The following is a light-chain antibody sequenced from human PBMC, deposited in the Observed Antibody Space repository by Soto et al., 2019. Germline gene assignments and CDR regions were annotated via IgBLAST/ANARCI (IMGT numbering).Light chain of an antibody. Sequence: QSALTQPRSVSGSPGQSVTISCTGTRSDVGGYNSVSWYQQHPGKAPKLMIYDVSKRPSGVPDRFSGSKSGNTASLTISGLQAEDEADYYCCSYADSYTLNCVFGGGTKLTVL. V-gene: IGLV2-11*01. J-gene: IGLJ3*02. CDR3: CSYADSYTLNCV. CDR1: RSDVGGYNS. CDR2: DVS.